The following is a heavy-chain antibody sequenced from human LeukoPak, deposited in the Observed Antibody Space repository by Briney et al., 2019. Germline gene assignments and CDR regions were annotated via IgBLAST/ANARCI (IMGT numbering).Heavy chain of an antibody. CDR2: IMPLFNTA. CDR1: GGTFSSYS. Sequence: GSSVTVSCTASGGTFSSYSITWVRQAPGQGLEWMGGIMPLFNTANYAQQFQGRVTITTDESTSTAYMELSSLRFEDTAMYYCARVDRYHYYLDVWGKGTTVTVSS. J-gene: IGHJ6*03. V-gene: IGHV1-69*05. CDR3: ARVDRYHYYLDV.